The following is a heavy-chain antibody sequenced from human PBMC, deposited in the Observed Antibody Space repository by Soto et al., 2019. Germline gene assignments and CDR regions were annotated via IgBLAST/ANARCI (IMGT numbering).Heavy chain of an antibody. J-gene: IGHJ3*02. D-gene: IGHD5-12*01. Sequence: GGSLRLSCAASGFTFSSYGMHWVRQAPGKGLEWVAVIWYDGSNKYYADSVKGRFTISRDNSKNTLYLQMNSLRAEDTAVYYCARGFLLWLTQSQHDAFDIWGQGTMVTVSS. CDR2: IWYDGSNK. V-gene: IGHV3-33*01. CDR3: ARGFLLWLTQSQHDAFDI. CDR1: GFTFSSYG.